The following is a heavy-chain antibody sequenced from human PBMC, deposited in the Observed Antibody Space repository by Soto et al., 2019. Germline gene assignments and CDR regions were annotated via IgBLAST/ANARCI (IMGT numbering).Heavy chain of an antibody. CDR1: GFTVSSNY. Sequence: EVQLVESGGGLVQPGGSLRLSCAASGFTVSSNYMSWVRQAPGKGLEWVSVIYSGGSTYYADSVKGRFTISRDNSKNTLYLQMNSLRAEDTAVYYCARAGGLKPKYYFDYWDQGTLVTVSS. CDR2: IYSGGST. J-gene: IGHJ4*02. D-gene: IGHD1-1*01. V-gene: IGHV3-66*01. CDR3: ARAGGLKPKYYFDY.